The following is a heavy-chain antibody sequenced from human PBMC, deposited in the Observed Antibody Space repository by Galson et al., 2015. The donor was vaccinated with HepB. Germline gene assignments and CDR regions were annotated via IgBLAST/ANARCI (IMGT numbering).Heavy chain of an antibody. Sequence: CAISGDSVSSNSAAWNWIRQSPSRGLEWLGRTYYRSKWYNDYAVSVKSRITINPDTSKNQFSLQLNSVTPEDTAVYYCARGVGSGFSPDWFDPWGQGTLVTVSS. CDR1: GDSVSSNSAA. J-gene: IGHJ5*02. CDR3: ARGVGSGFSPDWFDP. V-gene: IGHV6-1*01. D-gene: IGHD6-19*01. CDR2: TYYRSKWYN.